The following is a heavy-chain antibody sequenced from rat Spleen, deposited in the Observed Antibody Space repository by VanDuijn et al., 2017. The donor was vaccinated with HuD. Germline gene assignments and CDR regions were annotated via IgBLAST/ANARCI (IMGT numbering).Heavy chain of an antibody. CDR3: AREGAIPVWYFDF. D-gene: IGHD4-3*01. V-gene: IGHV5-31*01. CDR1: GFTFNNYW. CDR2: ITNTGRST. Sequence: EVQLVESGGGLVQPGRSLKLSCVASGFTFNNYWMTWIRQAPGKGLEWFASITNTGRSTFYPDSVKGRFTISRDNAKSTLYLQMNSLRSEDTATYYCAREGAIPVWYFDFWGPGTMVTVSS. J-gene: IGHJ1*01.